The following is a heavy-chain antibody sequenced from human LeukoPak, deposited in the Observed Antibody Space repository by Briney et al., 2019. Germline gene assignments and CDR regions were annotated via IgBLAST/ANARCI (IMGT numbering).Heavy chain of an antibody. D-gene: IGHD2-21*01. Sequence: GGSLRLSCAASGFTFSSYAMHWFRQAPGKGLEWVAVISYDGSNKYYADSVKGRFTISRDNSKNTLYLQMNSLRAEDTAVYYCARGHAYCGCDCYSGGDDAFDIWGQGTMVTVSS. V-gene: IGHV3-30-3*01. CDR1: GFTFSSYA. CDR3: ARGHAYCGCDCYSGGDDAFDI. CDR2: ISYDGSNK. J-gene: IGHJ3*02.